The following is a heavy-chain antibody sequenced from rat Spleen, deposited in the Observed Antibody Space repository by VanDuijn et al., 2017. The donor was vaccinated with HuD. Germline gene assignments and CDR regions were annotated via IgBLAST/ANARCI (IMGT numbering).Heavy chain of an antibody. CDR3: TREYRYFFDY. Sequence: EVQLVESGGGLVQPGRSLKLSCAASGFTFSNHGMAWVRQAPTKGLEWVASINYDGSSTYYRDSVKGRFTLSRDNAKSSLYLQMDSLRSEDTATYYCTREYRYFFDYWGQGVMVIVSS. V-gene: IGHV5-29*01. J-gene: IGHJ2*01. CDR2: INYDGSST. D-gene: IGHD1-5*01. CDR1: GFTFSNHG.